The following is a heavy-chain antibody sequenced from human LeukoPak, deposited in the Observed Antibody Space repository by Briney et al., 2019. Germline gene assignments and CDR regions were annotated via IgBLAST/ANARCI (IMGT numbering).Heavy chain of an antibody. Sequence: PSETLSLTCAVYGGSFRDYYWSWIGQPRGKGREWRGEINHSGSNNYNPSLKSPATISVDTSKNQFSLKLNSVTAADTAVYYCVRGVESGYSGYDYGYFDYWGQGTLVTVSS. CDR2: INHSGSN. CDR1: GGSFRDYY. D-gene: IGHD5-12*01. CDR3: VRGVESGYSGYDYGYFDY. V-gene: IGHV4-34*01. J-gene: IGHJ4*02.